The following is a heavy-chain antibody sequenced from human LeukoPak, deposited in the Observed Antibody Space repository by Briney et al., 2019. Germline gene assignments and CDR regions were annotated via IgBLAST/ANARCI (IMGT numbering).Heavy chain of an antibody. V-gene: IGHV1-69*13. D-gene: IGHD2-2*02. Sequence: SVKVSCKASGGTFSSYAISWVRQAPGQGLEWMGGIIPIFGTANYAQKFQGRVTITADESTSTACMELSSLKSEDTAVYYCATDCSSTSCYILTDAFDIWGQGTMVTVSS. J-gene: IGHJ3*02. CDR3: ATDCSSTSCYILTDAFDI. CDR2: IIPIFGTA. CDR1: GGTFSSYA.